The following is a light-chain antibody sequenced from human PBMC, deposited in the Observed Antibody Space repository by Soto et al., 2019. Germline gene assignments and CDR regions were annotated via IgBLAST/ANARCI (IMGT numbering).Light chain of an antibody. CDR1: SSNIGSST. V-gene: IGLV1-44*01. Sequence: QSVLTQPPSASGTPGQRVTISCSGSSSNIGSSTVNWYQQLPGTAPKLLIYSNNQRPSGVPDRFSGSKSGTSASLAISGLQAEDEADYYCAAWDDSLNGGYVFGTGTKLTVL. CDR2: SNN. CDR3: AAWDDSLNGGYV. J-gene: IGLJ1*01.